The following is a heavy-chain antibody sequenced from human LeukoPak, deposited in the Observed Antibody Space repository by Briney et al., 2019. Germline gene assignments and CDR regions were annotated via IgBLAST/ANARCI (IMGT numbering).Heavy chain of an antibody. D-gene: IGHD3-22*01. CDR1: GYTFTSYD. J-gene: IGHJ3*02. CDR2: MSPNSGNT. CDR3: AIAPDYYDSSGHDAFDI. V-gene: IGHV1-8*01. Sequence: ASVKVSCKASGYTFTSYDINWVRQATGQGLEWMGWMSPNSGNTDYAQKFQGRVTMTRNTSISTAYMELSSLRSEDTAVYYCAIAPDYYDSSGHDAFDIWGQGTMVTVSS.